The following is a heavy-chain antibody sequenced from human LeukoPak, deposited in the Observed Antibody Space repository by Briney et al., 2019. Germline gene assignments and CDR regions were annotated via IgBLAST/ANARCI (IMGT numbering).Heavy chain of an antibody. Sequence: GGSLRLSCAASGFTFSSYEMNWVRQAPGKGLEWVSYISSSGSTIYYADSVKGRFTISGDNAKNSLYLQMNSLRAEDTAVYYCARSQGYYDSSGYYIRWGQGTLVTVSS. CDR3: ARSQGYYDSSGYYIR. D-gene: IGHD3-22*01. CDR2: ISSSGSTI. CDR1: GFTFSSYE. V-gene: IGHV3-48*03. J-gene: IGHJ4*02.